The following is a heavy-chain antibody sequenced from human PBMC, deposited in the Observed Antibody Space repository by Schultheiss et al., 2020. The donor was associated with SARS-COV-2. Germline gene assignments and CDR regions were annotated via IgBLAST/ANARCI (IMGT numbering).Heavy chain of an antibody. CDR3: ARRVGYFDWLSRNWFDP. Sequence: SQTLSLTCTVSGGSISSSSYYWGWIRQPPGKGLEWIGGIYYSGSTYYNPSLKSRVTISVDTSKNQFSLKLSSVTAADTAVYYCARRVGYFDWLSRNWFDPWGQGTLVTVAS. V-gene: IGHV4-39*01. D-gene: IGHD3-9*01. CDR1: GGSISSSSYY. CDR2: IYYSGST. J-gene: IGHJ5*02.